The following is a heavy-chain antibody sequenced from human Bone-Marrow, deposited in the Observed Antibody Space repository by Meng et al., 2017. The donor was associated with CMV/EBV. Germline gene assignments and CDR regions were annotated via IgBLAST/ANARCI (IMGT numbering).Heavy chain of an antibody. CDR3: ARAGYSSSWPPYYYYYYGMDV. J-gene: IGHJ6*02. D-gene: IGHD6-13*01. CDR2: IKQDGSEK. V-gene: IGHV3-7*01. Sequence: GESLKISCAASGFTFSSYWMSWVRQAPGKGLEWVANIKQDGSEKYYVDSVEGRFTISRDNAKNSLYLQMNSLRAEDTAVYYCARAGYSSSWPPYYYYYYGMDVWGQGTTVTVSS. CDR1: GFTFSSYW.